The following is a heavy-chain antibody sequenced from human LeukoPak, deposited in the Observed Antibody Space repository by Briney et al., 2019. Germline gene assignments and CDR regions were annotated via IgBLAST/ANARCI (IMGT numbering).Heavy chain of an antibody. Sequence: PGGSLRLSCAASGFSFSRSSMGWVRQAPGKGLEWVSSITASSTYIYYADSVKGRFTISRDNVGKSVSLQMNSLRAEDTAVYYCAREYYYDEDAGNYWGQGTLVTVSS. CDR2: ITASSTYI. D-gene: IGHD3-22*01. V-gene: IGHV3-21*01. CDR3: AREYYYDEDAGNY. J-gene: IGHJ4*02. CDR1: GFSFSRSS.